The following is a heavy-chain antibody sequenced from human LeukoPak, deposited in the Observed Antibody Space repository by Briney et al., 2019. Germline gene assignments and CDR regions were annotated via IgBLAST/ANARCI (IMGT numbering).Heavy chain of an antibody. J-gene: IGHJ3*02. V-gene: IGHV3-21*01. CDR3: ARDSAMARGVDDAFDI. D-gene: IGHD3-10*01. CDR1: GFTFSSYS. CDR2: ISRSSGYM. Sequence: PGGSLRLSCAASGFTFSSYSMNWVRQAPGKGLEWVSSISRSSGYMYNADSVKGRFTISRDNAKNSLYLQMNSLRAEDTAVYYCARDSAMARGVDDAFDIWGQGTMVTVSS.